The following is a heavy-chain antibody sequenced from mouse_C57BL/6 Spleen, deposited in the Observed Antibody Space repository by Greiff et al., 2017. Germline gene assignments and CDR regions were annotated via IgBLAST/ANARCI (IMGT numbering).Heavy chain of an antibody. CDR2: INPNNGGT. Sequence: EVQLQQSGPELVKPGASVKISCKASGYTFTDYYMNWVKQSHGKSLEWIGDINPNNGGTSYNQKFKGKATLTVDKSSSTAYMELRSLTSEDSAVYYCARSYYGSGGAMDYWGQGTSVTVSS. V-gene: IGHV1-26*01. CDR3: ARSYYGSGGAMDY. J-gene: IGHJ4*01. CDR1: GYTFTDYY. D-gene: IGHD1-1*01.